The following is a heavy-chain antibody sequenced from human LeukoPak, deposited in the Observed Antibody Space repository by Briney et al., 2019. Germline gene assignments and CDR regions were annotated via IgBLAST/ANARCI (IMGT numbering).Heavy chain of an antibody. CDR3: STDGTPKFEH. D-gene: IGHD3-16*01. CDR2: ISYDERGK. Sequence: PGGSLRLSCAASRFGFNYYGMVWFRQSPGKGLEWVATISYDERGKHYADSVQGRFTISRDNSKSVLYLQLDYLRPEDTAVYYCSTDGTPKFEHWGQGTLVTVSS. CDR1: RFGFNYYG. J-gene: IGHJ1*01. V-gene: IGHV3-30*03.